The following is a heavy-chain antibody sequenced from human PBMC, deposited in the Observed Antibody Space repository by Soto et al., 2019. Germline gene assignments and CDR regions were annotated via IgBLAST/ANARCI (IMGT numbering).Heavy chain of an antibody. CDR3: ARRAYYGSATDY. Sequence: KPSETLSLTCAVSGYSITGGYYCGWVRQPPGKGLEWLGTVYDRGSTFYNPSLKSRVTISVDTSRDQFSLRLRSVTAADTAMYYCARRAYYGSATDYWGQGTLVTVSS. J-gene: IGHJ4*02. CDR1: GYSITGGYY. CDR2: VYDRGST. D-gene: IGHD3-10*01. V-gene: IGHV4-38-2*01.